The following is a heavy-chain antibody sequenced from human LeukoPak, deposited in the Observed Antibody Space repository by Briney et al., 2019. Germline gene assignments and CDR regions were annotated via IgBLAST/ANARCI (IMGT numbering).Heavy chain of an antibody. Sequence: ASVKVSCKASGYTFIGYYIHWVRQAPGQGLEWMGWINPHSGVTTYAQNFQGRVTMARDTSTRTAYMELSRLRSDDTAVYYCPRGDRIEGATGAFDIWGQGTMVAVPS. CDR1: GYTFIGYY. J-gene: IGHJ3*02. CDR2: INPHSGVT. V-gene: IGHV1-2*02. CDR3: PRGDRIEGATGAFDI. D-gene: IGHD1-26*01.